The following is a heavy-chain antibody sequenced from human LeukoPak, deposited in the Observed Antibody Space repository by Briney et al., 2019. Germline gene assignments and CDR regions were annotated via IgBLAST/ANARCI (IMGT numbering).Heavy chain of an antibody. D-gene: IGHD1-26*01. CDR3: ARQPEGGSYIGAFDI. J-gene: IGHJ3*02. Sequence: PSETLSLTCAVYGGSFSGYYWTWIRQPPGKGLEWIGEINQSGSTNYNPSLKSRLTISVDTSKKQFSLRLNSVTAADTAEYYCARQPEGGSYIGAFDIWGQGTMVTVSS. CDR2: INQSGST. CDR1: GGSFSGYY. V-gene: IGHV4-34*01.